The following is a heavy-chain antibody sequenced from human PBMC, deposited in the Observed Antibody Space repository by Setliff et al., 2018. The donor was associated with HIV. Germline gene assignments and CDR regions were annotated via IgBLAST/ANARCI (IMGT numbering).Heavy chain of an antibody. Sequence: GASVKVSCKASGDTFTTYALHWVRQAPGQRLEWSGWINAGNGDTKSSQRFQGRVTLTRNTSISTDYMELSSLTSEDTAVYFCARSRYQLLYDMDVWGKGTTVTVSS. CDR1: GDTFTTYA. J-gene: IGHJ6*03. CDR3: ARSRYQLLYDMDV. D-gene: IGHD2-2*02. V-gene: IGHV1-3*01. CDR2: INAGNGDT.